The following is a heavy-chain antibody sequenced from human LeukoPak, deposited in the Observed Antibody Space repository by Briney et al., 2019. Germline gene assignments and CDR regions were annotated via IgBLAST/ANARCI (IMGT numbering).Heavy chain of an antibody. D-gene: IGHD4-17*01. CDR1: GYTFTSYG. V-gene: IGHV1-18*01. Sequence: ASVKVSCKASGYTFTSYGISWVRQAPGLGLEWMGWISAYNGNTNYAQKLQGRVTMTTDTSTSTAYMELRSLRSDDTAVYYCARADYGDYGGWCYYFDYWGQGTLVTVSS. J-gene: IGHJ4*02. CDR2: ISAYNGNT. CDR3: ARADYGDYGGWCYYFDY.